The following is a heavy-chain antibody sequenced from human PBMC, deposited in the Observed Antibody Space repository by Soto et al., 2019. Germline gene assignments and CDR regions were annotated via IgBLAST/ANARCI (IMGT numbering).Heavy chain of an antibody. CDR2: IHYSGNT. CDR1: GGSISRGGYY. J-gene: IGHJ4*02. D-gene: IGHD5-18*01. Sequence: TLSLTCTVSGGSISRGGYYWSWIRQHPGKGLEWIGYIHYSGNTYYSPSLKSRLSLSIDTSKSQLSLKLSSVTAADTAVYYCARSVDTALVAFDYWGQGTLVTVS. CDR3: ARSVDTALVAFDY. V-gene: IGHV4-31*03.